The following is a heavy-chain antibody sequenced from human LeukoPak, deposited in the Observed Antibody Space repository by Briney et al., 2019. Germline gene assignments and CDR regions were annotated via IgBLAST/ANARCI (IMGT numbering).Heavy chain of an antibody. CDR3: VRDFGESSGYYFDY. Sequence: GGSLRLSCAASGFIFSRYWMHWVRQAPAKGLVLVSRINGDGSTLSYADSVKGRFTISRDNAKNTLYLQMNSLRAEDTAVYYCVRDFGESSGYYFDYWGQGTLVTVSS. V-gene: IGHV3-74*01. CDR1: GFIFSRYW. J-gene: IGHJ4*02. D-gene: IGHD3-22*01. CDR2: INGDGSTL.